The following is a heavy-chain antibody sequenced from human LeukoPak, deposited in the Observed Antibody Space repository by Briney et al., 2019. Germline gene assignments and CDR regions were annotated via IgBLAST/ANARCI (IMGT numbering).Heavy chain of an antibody. CDR1: GYTFTIYY. CDR3: HVSWGIVVVPAAIGVGLGDY. J-gene: IGHJ4*02. CDR2: INPSGGST. V-gene: IGHV1-46*01. D-gene: IGHD2-2*02. Sequence: ASVKVSFKASGYTFTIYYMHWVRQAPGQGLEWMGIINPSGGSTSYAQKFQGRVTMTRDTSTSTVYMELSSLRSEDTAVYYCHVSWGIVVVPAAIGVGLGDYWGQGTLVTVSS.